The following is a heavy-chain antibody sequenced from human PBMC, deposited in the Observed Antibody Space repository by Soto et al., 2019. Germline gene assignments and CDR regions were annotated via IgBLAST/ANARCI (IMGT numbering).Heavy chain of an antibody. Sequence: QVQLQESGPGLVKPSQTLSLTCTVSGGSISSGDYYWSWIRQPPGKGLEWIGYIYYSGSTYYNPSLKSRVXXSXDXXKNQFSLKLSSVTAADTAVYYCARNGGYYEDYFDYWGQGTLVTVSS. CDR1: GGSISSGDYY. J-gene: IGHJ4*02. CDR2: IYYSGST. CDR3: ARNGGYYEDYFDY. V-gene: IGHV4-30-4*01. D-gene: IGHD3-22*01.